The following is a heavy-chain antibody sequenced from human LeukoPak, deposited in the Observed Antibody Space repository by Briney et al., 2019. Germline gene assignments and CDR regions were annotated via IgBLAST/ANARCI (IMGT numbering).Heavy chain of an antibody. D-gene: IGHD3-10*01. Sequence: RPGGPLRLSCGTSGFTFSSYWMSWVRQAPGKGLEWVANIKQDGSEKYYVDSVKGRFTISRDNAKNFLYLQMNSLRDEDTAVYFCARDGFGFDYWGQGTLVTVSS. CDR2: IKQDGSEK. J-gene: IGHJ4*02. CDR1: GFTFSSYW. CDR3: ARDGFGFDY. V-gene: IGHV3-7*01.